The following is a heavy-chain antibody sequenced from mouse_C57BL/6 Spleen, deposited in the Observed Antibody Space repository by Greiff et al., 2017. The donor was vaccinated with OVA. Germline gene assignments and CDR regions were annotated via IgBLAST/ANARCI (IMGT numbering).Heavy chain of an antibody. CDR1: GFTFSSYA. D-gene: IGHD1-1*01. J-gene: IGHJ1*03. CDR2: ISDGGSYT. V-gene: IGHV5-4*01. Sequence: EVMLVESGGGLVKPGGSLKLSCAASGFTFSSYAMSWVRQTPEKRLEWVATISDGGSYTYYPDNVKGRFTISRDNAKNNLYLQMSHLKSEDTAMYYCARDSGSSYGYFDVWGTGTTVTVSS. CDR3: ARDSGSSYGYFDV.